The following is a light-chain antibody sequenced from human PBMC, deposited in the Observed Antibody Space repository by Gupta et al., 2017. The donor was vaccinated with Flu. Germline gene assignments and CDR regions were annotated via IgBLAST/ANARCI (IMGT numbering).Light chain of an antibody. CDR1: QSVSRQ. V-gene: IGKV3D-11*02. J-gene: IGKJ1*01. CDR3: QQRTNCPWT. Sequence: DIVLTQSPATLSLSPGERATLSCRASQSVSRQLACYQQKPDPAPRLLIFGASSRATGIPDRCSGSWAGTDLTLTSSILEPEDFAVYYCQQRTNCPWTFGQGTKVEIK. CDR2: GAS.